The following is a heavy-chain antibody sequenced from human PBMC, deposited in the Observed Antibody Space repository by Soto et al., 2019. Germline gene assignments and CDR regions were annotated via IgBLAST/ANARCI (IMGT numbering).Heavy chain of an antibody. V-gene: IGHV4-39*01. Sequence: QLQLQESGPGLVKPSETLSLTCTVSGGSISSSSYYWGWIRQPPGKGLEWIGCIYYSGSTYYNPSLKSRVTISVDTSKNQFALKLSSVTAADTAVYYCARRPLPTIYGSESENWFDPWGQGTLVTVSS. CDR2: IYYSGST. CDR1: GGSISSSSYY. D-gene: IGHD3-10*01. J-gene: IGHJ5*02. CDR3: ARRPLPTIYGSESENWFDP.